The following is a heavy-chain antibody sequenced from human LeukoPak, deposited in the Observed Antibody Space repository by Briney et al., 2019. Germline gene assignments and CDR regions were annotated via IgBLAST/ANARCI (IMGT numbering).Heavy chain of an antibody. CDR1: GASINNNF. CDR2: IYSSGSA. V-gene: IGHV4-59*08. D-gene: IGHD3-22*01. Sequence: SETLSLTCTVSGASINNNFWTWIRQPPAKGLEWIGYIYSSGSANYNPSLKSPVIISGDTSKNQISLNLASVTAADTAVYFCARHRDYYDTWGHGTLVTVSS. J-gene: IGHJ4*01. CDR3: ARHRDYYDT.